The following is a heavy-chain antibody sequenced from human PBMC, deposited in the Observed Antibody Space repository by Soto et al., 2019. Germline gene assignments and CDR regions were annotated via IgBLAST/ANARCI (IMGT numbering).Heavy chain of an antibody. CDR3: ARDFPVGATFDY. Sequence: GGSLRLSCAASGFTFSSYGMHWVRQAPGKGLEWVAVIWYDGSNKYYADSVKGRFTISRDNSKNTLYLQMNSLRAEDTAVYYCARDFPVGATFDYWGQGTLVTVSS. CDR1: GFTFSSYG. D-gene: IGHD1-26*01. V-gene: IGHV3-33*01. J-gene: IGHJ4*02. CDR2: IWYDGSNK.